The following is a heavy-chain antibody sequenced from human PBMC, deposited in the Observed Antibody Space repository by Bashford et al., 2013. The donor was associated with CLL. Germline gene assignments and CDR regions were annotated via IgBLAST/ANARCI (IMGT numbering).Heavy chain of an antibody. J-gene: IGHJ4*02. CDR1: GYNFIGYG. D-gene: IGHD3-3*01. Sequence: ASVKVSCKVSGYNFIGYGMSWVRQAPGQGLEWMAWISIYSGFANTRYAQNFQGRVTMTTDKSTNTAYMELRSLRSDDTAVYYCARDRYYDFWSGYYIFDYWGQGTLVTVSS. CDR3: ARDRYYDFWSGYYIFDY. CDR2: ISIYSGFANT. V-gene: IGHV1-18*01.